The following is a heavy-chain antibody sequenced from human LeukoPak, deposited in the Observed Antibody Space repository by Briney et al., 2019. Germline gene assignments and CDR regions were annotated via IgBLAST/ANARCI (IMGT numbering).Heavy chain of an antibody. Sequence: SETLSLTCTVSGGSISSGDYYWSWIRQPPGKGLEWIGYIYYSGSTYYNPSLKSRVTISVDTSKNQFSLKLSSVTAADTAVYYCASRYCSGGSCYPGSWGQGTLVTVSS. J-gene: IGHJ5*02. V-gene: IGHV4-30-4*01. CDR3: ASRYCSGGSCYPGS. CDR2: IYYSGST. CDR1: GGSISSGDYY. D-gene: IGHD2-15*01.